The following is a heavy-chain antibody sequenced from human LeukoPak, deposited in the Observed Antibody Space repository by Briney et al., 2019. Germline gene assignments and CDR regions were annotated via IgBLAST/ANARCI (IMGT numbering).Heavy chain of an antibody. V-gene: IGHV3-30*02. D-gene: IGHD6-19*01. J-gene: IGHJ4*02. Sequence: GGSLRLSCAASGFTFSNYNMNWVRQAPGKGLEWVAFIRYDGSNKYYADSVKGRFTISRDNSKNTLYLQMNSLRAEDTAVYYCAKVAVAGTIFDYWGQGTLVTVSS. CDR2: IRYDGSNK. CDR1: GFTFSNYN. CDR3: AKVAVAGTIFDY.